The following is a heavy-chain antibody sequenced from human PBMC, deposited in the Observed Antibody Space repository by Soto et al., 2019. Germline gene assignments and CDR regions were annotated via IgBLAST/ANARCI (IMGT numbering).Heavy chain of an antibody. D-gene: IGHD3-3*01. J-gene: IGHJ4*02. CDR2: IYWDDDK. CDR1: GFSLTTSGVG. CDR3: AHRVLRTVFGLVTTTAIYFDF. Sequence: QITLNESGPTVVRPTETLTLTCRFSGFSLTTSGVGVCWVRQSPGKAPEWLALIYWDDDKRYSESLKSRLTITKDTSKNQVVLTVANLDPTDTATYYCAHRVLRTVFGLVTTTAIYFDFWGQGNQVAVSS. V-gene: IGHV2-5*02.